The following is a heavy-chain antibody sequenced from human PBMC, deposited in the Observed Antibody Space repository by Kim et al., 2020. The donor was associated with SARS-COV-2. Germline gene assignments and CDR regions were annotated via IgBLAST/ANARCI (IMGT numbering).Heavy chain of an antibody. CDR3: ARHHGRFTIFGVVTNWFDP. Sequence: SETLSLTCTVSGGSISSSSYYWGWIRQPPGKGLEWIGSIYYSGSTYYNPSLKSRVTISVDTSKNQFSLKLSSVTAADTAVYYCARHHGRFTIFGVVTNWFDPWGQGTLVTVSS. J-gene: IGHJ5*02. CDR2: IYYSGST. CDR1: GGSISSSSYY. V-gene: IGHV4-39*01. D-gene: IGHD3-3*01.